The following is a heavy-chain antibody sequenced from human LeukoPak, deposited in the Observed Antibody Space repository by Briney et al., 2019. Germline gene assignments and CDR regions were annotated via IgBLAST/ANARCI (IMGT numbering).Heavy chain of an antibody. CDR1: GFTFSAYA. CDR3: ARAGTEDGYNIYFDH. Sequence: GGSLRLSCGVSGFTFSAYAMTWVRQAPGKGLECVSLISGSGGGSYYADSVKGRFTIFRDNANKTLHLQMNSLRAEDTAVYYCARAGTEDGYNIYFDHWGQGTLVTVSS. J-gene: IGHJ4*02. V-gene: IGHV3-23*01. CDR2: ISGSGGGS. D-gene: IGHD5-24*01.